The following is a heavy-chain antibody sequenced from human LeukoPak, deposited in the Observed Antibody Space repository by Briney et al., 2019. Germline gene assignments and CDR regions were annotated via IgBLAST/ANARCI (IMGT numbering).Heavy chain of an antibody. J-gene: IGHJ4*02. Sequence: GGSLRLSCAASGFTFSTYSMNWVRQAPGKGLEWISYISTTSNTIYYADSVKSRFTISRDNAKSSLYLQMNSLRAEDTAVYYCARRSSTYYFDSWGQGTLVTVSS. CDR3: ARRSSTYYFDS. V-gene: IGHV3-48*01. CDR2: ISTTSNTI. CDR1: GFTFSTYS. D-gene: IGHD3-10*01.